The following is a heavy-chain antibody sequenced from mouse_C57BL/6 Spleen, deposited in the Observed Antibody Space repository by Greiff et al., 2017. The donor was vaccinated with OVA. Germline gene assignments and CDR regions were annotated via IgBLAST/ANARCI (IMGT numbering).Heavy chain of an antibody. CDR2: IYPGSGST. D-gene: IGHD1-1*01. J-gene: IGHJ1*03. CDR1: GYTFTSYW. Sequence: VQLQQPGAELVKPGASVKMSCKASGYTFTSYWITWVKQRPGQGLEWIGDIYPGSGSTNYNEKFKSKATLTVDTSSSTAYMQLSSLTSEDSAVYYCAIYGSSFWYFDVWGTGTTVTVSS. CDR3: AIYGSSFWYFDV. V-gene: IGHV1-55*01.